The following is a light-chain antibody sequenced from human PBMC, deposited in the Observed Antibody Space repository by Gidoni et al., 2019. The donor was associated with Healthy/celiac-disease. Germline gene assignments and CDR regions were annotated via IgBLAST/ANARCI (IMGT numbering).Light chain of an antibody. CDR2: GAY. CDR3: QQCGSSSLT. V-gene: IGKV3-20*01. J-gene: IGKJ4*01. Sequence: EIVLTQSPGTLSLSPGERATLSCRASQSVSSCFFSWYQQTHGQAPSLLTDGAYSRATGLPDRFSGRGARADFTLTISRLEHEDVAVYYCQQCGSSSLTFGGGTKVEIK. CDR1: QSVSSCF.